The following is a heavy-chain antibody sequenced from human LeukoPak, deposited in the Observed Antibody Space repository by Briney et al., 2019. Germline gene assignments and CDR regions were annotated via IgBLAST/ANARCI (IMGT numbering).Heavy chain of an antibody. V-gene: IGHV3-48*03. CDR2: ISSSGSTI. J-gene: IGHJ4*02. D-gene: IGHD3-10*01. CDR1: GFTFSSYE. Sequence: PGGSLRLSCAASGFTFSSYEMNWVRQAPGKGLEWVSYISSSGSTIYYADSVKGRFTISSDNAKNSLYLQMNSLRAEDTAVYHCATYYYGSGSYYNAIDYWGQGTLVTVSS. CDR3: ATYYYGSGSYYNAIDY.